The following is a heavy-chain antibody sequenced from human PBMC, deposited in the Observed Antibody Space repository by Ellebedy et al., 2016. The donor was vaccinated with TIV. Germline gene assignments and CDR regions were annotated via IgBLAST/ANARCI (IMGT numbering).Heavy chain of an antibody. CDR2: ISYDGSNK. J-gene: IGHJ6*03. V-gene: IGHV3-30-3*01. CDR3: ASDPYSGSYGADYYYYMDI. Sequence: GESLKISXAASGFTFSSYAMHWVRQAPGKGLEWVAVISYDGSNKYYADSVKGRFSISRDNAKNSLYLQLDSLRAEDTAVYYCASDPYSGSYGADYYYYMDIWGKGTTVTVSS. D-gene: IGHD6-13*01. CDR1: GFTFSSYA.